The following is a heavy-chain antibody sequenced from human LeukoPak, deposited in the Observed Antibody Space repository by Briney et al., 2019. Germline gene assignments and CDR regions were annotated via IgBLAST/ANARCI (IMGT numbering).Heavy chain of an antibody. J-gene: IGHJ6*02. CDR3: ASGGTTVAGMDV. CDR2: PYYRSKWYA. CDR1: GDSVSSNRAA. Sequence: SQTLSLTCVISGDSVSSNRAAWNWLRQSPSKGLEWRGRPYYRSKWYADYAVSVKSRIAVNPNTLKNQFSLQLNSVTPEDTAVYYGASGGTTVAGMDVWGQGTTVTVSS. V-gene: IGHV6-1*01. D-gene: IGHD1-1*01.